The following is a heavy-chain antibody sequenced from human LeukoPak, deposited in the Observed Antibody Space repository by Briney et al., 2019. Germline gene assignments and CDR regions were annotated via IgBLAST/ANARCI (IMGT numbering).Heavy chain of an antibody. Sequence: PGGSLRLSCAASGFTFSSYAMSWVRQAPGKGLEWVSAISGSGGSTYYADSVKGRFTISRDNSKNALYLQMNSLRAEDTAVYFCVKQETAYDILTGYYSFDYWGQGTLVTVSS. CDR2: ISGSGGST. D-gene: IGHD3-9*01. J-gene: IGHJ4*02. CDR1: GFTFSSYA. V-gene: IGHV3-23*01. CDR3: VKQETAYDILTGYYSFDY.